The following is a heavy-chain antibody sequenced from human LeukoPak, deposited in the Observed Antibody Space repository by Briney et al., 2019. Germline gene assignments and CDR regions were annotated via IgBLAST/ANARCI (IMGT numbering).Heavy chain of an antibody. CDR3: ATEGFYF. V-gene: IGHV3-23*01. J-gene: IGHJ4*02. Sequence: PGGSLRLSCAASGAAFSKYGMKWVRQAAGAGLEYISGISRSGDITHYADSVKGRFTISRDNVENTLYLQMNSLRAEDTALYYCATEGFYFWGPGTQVTVSS. CDR2: ISRSGDIT. CDR1: GAAFSKYG.